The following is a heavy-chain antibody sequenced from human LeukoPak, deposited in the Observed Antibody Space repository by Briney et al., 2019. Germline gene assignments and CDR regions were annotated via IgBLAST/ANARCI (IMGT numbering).Heavy chain of an antibody. CDR3: ARRHIVANAFDI. CDR1: GYSISSGYY. CDR2: IYHSGST. Sequence: PSETLSLTCAVSGYSISSGYYWGWIRQPPGKGLEWIGSIYHSGSTYYNPSLKRRITISVDTSKNQFSLKLSSVTAADTAVYYCARRHIVANAFDIWGQGTMVTVSS. J-gene: IGHJ3*02. V-gene: IGHV4-38-2*01. D-gene: IGHD2-21*01.